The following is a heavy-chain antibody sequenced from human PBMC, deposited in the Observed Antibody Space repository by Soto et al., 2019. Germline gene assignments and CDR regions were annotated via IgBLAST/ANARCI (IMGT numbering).Heavy chain of an antibody. CDR2: IYYSGST. J-gene: IGHJ3*02. CDR3: ARDRGNSYDILTFYFRPPASHAFYI. CDR1: GGSISSGGYY. Sequence: SETLSLTCTVSGGSISSGGYYWSWIRQHPGKGLEWIGYIYYSGSTYYNPSLKSRVTISVDTSKNQFSLKLSSVTAADTAVYYCARDRGNSYDILTFYFRPPASHAFYIWGQGTMVTVSS. V-gene: IGHV4-31*03. D-gene: IGHD3-9*01.